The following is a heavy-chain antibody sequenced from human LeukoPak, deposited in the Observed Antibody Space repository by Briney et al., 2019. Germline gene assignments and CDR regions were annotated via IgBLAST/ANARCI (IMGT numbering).Heavy chain of an antibody. CDR3: VKDRPCETCMPMDA. CDR2: LGRSGENR. Sequence: GGCLRLSCAASGFTFTDYSMSWVRQAPGKGREWVSGLGRSGENRYYATSVRGRFSISRDNSKDTVYLQMNSLRAEDTAIYYCVKDRPCETCMPMDAWSQGNTGT. D-gene: IGHD2-2*01. CDR1: GFTFTDYS. V-gene: IGHV3-23*01. J-gene: IGHJ6*02.